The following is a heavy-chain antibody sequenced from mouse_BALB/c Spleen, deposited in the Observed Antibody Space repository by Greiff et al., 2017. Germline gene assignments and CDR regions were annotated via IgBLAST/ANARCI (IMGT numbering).Heavy chain of an antibody. Sequence: EVKLMESGGGLVQPGGSLRLSCATSGFTFTDYYMSWVRQPPGKALEWLGFIRNKANGYTTEYSASVKGRFTISRDNSQSILYLQMNTLRAEDSATYYCARDIPDGNYAMDYWGQGTSVTVSS. J-gene: IGHJ4*01. V-gene: IGHV7-3*02. CDR2: IRNKANGYTT. CDR1: GFTFTDYY. CDR3: ARDIPDGNYAMDY.